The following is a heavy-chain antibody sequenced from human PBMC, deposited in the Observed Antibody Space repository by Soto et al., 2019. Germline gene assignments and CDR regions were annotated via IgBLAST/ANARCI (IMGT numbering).Heavy chain of an antibody. V-gene: IGHV4-4*02. CDR3: ARHPAAAGTFDY. Sequence: QVQLRESGPGLVKPSGTLFLTCAVSSGSVNSSNWWSWVRQPPGKGLEWIGEIYHGGSANYNPSLTSRVTMSVDKSKNQIFLQLSSVTAADTAVYYCARHPAAAGTFDYWGQGTLVTVSS. CDR2: IYHGGSA. CDR1: SGSVNSSNW. J-gene: IGHJ4*02. D-gene: IGHD6-13*01.